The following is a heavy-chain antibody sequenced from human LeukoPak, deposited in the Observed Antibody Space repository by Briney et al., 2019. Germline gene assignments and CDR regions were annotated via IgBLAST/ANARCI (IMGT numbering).Heavy chain of an antibody. CDR3: AKAPATGEGYYFYYMDV. CDR2: INGRAATT. CDR1: GFTFDDYA. D-gene: IGHD7-27*01. V-gene: IGHV3-23*01. Sequence: PGRSLRLSCAASGFTFDDYAMHWVRQAPGKGLEWVASINGRAATTYYADSVKGRFTISRDNSKNTLYLQMNSLGADDTAVYYCAKAPATGEGYYFYYMDVWGKGTTVTVSS. J-gene: IGHJ6*03.